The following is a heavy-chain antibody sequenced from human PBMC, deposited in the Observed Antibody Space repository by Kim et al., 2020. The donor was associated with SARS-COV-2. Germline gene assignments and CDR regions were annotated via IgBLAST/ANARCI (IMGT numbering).Heavy chain of an antibody. D-gene: IGHD5-18*01. Sequence: GGSLRLSCAASGFTFSSYGMHWVHQAPGKGLEWVAVIWYDGSNKYYADSVKGRFTISRDNSKNTLYLQMNSLRAEDTAVYYCARGNKGYSYGLNQIDYWGQGTLVTVSS. V-gene: IGHV3-33*01. CDR3: ARGNKGYSYGLNQIDY. J-gene: IGHJ4*02. CDR2: IWYDGSNK. CDR1: GFTFSSYG.